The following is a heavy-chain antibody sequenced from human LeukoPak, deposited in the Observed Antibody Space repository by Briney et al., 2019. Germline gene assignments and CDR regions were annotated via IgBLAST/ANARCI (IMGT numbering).Heavy chain of an antibody. V-gene: IGHV3-30-3*01. CDR3: ARDGHTDSSSAFHY. CDR2: ISYDGSNK. Sequence: PGGSLRLSCAASGFTFSSYAMHWVRQAPGKGLEWVAVISYDGSNKYYADSVKGRFTISRDNSKNTLYLQMNSLRAEDTAVYYCARDGHTDSSSAFHYWGQGTLVTVSS. CDR1: GFTFSSYA. J-gene: IGHJ4*02. D-gene: IGHD6-6*01.